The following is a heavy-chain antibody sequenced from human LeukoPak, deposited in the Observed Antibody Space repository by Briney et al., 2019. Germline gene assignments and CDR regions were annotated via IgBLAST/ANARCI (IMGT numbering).Heavy chain of an antibody. D-gene: IGHD4-17*01. CDR3: AKESGKRSYGAYFDY. CDR1: GVTLSNYG. CDR2: ISYDGSAK. V-gene: IGHV3-30*18. J-gene: IGHJ4*02. Sequence: GRSLRLSCAASGVTLSNYGMQWVRQAPGKGLEGVAVISYDGSAKYYSDSVKGRFTISRDNSQNTLYLQMNSLRAEDTAIYYCAKESGKRSYGAYFDYWGQGTLVTVSS.